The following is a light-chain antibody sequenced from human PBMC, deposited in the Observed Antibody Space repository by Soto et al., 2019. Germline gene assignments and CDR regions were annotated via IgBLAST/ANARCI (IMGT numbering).Light chain of an antibody. V-gene: IGKV1-27*01. CDR1: QGISNY. CDR2: AAS. CDR3: QKYNSAPPLT. J-gene: IGKJ4*01. Sequence: DLQMTQSPSSLSASVGDRVTITCRASQGISNYLAWYQQKPGKVPKLLIYAASTLQSGVPSRFSGSGSGTDFPLTISSLQPEDVATYYCQKYNSAPPLTFGGGTKVEIK.